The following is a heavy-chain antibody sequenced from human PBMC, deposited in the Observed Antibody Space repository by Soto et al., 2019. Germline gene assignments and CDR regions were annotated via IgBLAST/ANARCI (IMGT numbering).Heavy chain of an antibody. D-gene: IGHD1-26*01. CDR1: GYTFTSYY. CDR3: AVVGATVGYHKGMDV. V-gene: IGHV1-46*01. J-gene: IGHJ6*02. CDR2: INPSGGST. Sequence: ASVKVSCKASGYTFTSYYMHWVRQAPGQGLEWMGIINPSGGSTSYAQKFQGRVTMTRDTSTSTVYMELSSLRSEDTAVYYCAVVGATVGYHKGMDVWCQGTTGTVSS.